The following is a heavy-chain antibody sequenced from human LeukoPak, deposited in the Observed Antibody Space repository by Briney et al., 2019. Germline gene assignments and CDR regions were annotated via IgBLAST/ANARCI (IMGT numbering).Heavy chain of an antibody. V-gene: IGHV4-39*01. J-gene: IGHJ4*02. Sequence: SETLSLTCTVAGGSISSSSHYWGWLRQPPGKGLEWIGSFYYSDITYYHPSLKSRVTISVDPSKNQFSLNLYSVTAADTAVYYCARHEGAAVGTWFDFWGQGSLVTVSS. D-gene: IGHD4/OR15-4a*01. CDR1: GGSISSSSHY. CDR3: ARHEGAAVGTWFDF. CDR2: FYYSDIT.